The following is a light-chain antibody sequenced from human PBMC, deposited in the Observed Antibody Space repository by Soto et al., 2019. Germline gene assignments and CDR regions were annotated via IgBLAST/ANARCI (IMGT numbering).Light chain of an antibody. CDR3: QQYGSPRT. Sequence: EIVLTQSPGTLSLSPGERATLSCRASQSVSSNYLAWYQQKPGQAPRLLIYGASSRATGIPDRFSGSGSGKDFTLTISRLEPEDFAVYYCQQYGSPRTFGQGTKVEIK. J-gene: IGKJ1*01. CDR1: QSVSSNY. V-gene: IGKV3-20*01. CDR2: GAS.